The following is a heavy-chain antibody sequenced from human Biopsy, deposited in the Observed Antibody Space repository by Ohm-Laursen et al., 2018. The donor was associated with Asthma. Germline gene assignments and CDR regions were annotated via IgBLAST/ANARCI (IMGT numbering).Heavy chain of an antibody. CDR1: GYTFNSAG. Sequence: GASVKVSCKTSGYTFNSAGINWVRQAPGQGLEWMGWISVYNGNTKVAKKLQDRVTMITDTSTSTAYMELRSLRSDDTAVYFCARAVDYSHYYGIDVWGQGTTVTVS. J-gene: IGHJ6*02. CDR2: ISVYNGNT. D-gene: IGHD3-10*01. CDR3: ARAVDYSHYYGIDV. V-gene: IGHV1-18*01.